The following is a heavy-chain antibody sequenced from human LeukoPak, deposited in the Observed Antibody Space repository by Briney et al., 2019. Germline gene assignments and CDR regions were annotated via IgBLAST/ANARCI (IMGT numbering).Heavy chain of an antibody. D-gene: IGHD2-2*03. Sequence: PGGSLRLXCAASGFTFSDYYMSWIRQAPGKELEWVSYISSSGSTIYYADSVKGRFTISRDNAKNSLYLQMNSLRAEDTAVYYCARDRRGYSYAFDIWGQGTMVTVSS. CDR3: ARDRRGYSYAFDI. V-gene: IGHV3-11*04. CDR2: ISSSGSTI. CDR1: GFTFSDYY. J-gene: IGHJ3*02.